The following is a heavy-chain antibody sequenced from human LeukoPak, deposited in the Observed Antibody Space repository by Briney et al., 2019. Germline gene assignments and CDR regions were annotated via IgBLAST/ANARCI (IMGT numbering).Heavy chain of an antibody. CDR3: ARDNWIDC. J-gene: IGHJ5*01. CDR2: VSSDSHFI. Sequence: PGGSLRLSCAGTGFTFSTYSMNWVRRTPDKGLEWVSSVSSDSHFIFYADSVEGRFTISRDNTKNSLYLQMNSLKVEDTAIYYCARDNWIDCWGQGTLVTVSS. V-gene: IGHV3-21*04. CDR1: GFTFSTYS.